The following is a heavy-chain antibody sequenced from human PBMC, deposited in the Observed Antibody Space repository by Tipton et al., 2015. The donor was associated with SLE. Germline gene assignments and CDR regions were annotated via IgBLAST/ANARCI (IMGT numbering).Heavy chain of an antibody. J-gene: IGHJ6*02. Sequence: SLRLSCTASGFTFSSQAMSWVRQAPGKGLVWVSRINSDGSSTSYADSVKGRFTISRDNAKNTLYLQMHSLRVDDTAVYYCGRGVYSEGSVGMDVWGQGTTVTVSS. CDR3: GRGVYSEGSVGMDV. V-gene: IGHV3-74*01. CDR1: GFTFSSQA. D-gene: IGHD3-22*01. CDR2: INSDGSST.